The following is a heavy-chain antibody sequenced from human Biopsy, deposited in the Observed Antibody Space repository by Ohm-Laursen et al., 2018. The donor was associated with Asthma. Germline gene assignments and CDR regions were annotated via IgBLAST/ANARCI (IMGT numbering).Heavy chain of an antibody. D-gene: IGHD3-10*01. CDR2: INHRGST. J-gene: IGHJ3*01. CDR1: GGSFSNYY. V-gene: IGHV4-34*01. CDR3: ARSPYYYGLLGPTRGFGVYAV. Sequence: SDTLSLTCAVYGGSFSNYYWTWFRQPPGQGLEWIGEINHRGSTNYNPSLKSRVTLSVDTSKNQFSVKLTSVTAAATAVYYCARSPYYYGLLGPTRGFGVYAVWGHGTLVTVSS.